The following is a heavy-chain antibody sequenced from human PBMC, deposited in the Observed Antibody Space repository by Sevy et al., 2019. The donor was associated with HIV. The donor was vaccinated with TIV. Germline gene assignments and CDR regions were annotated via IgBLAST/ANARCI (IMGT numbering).Heavy chain of an antibody. Sequence: GGSLRLSCAASGFTFSSYGMHWVRQAPGKGLEWVAVIWYDGSNKYYADSVKGRFTISRDNSKNTLYLQMNSLRAEDTAVYYCARHDYGDSMAFDYWGQGTLVIVSS. J-gene: IGHJ4*02. CDR3: ARHDYGDSMAFDY. D-gene: IGHD4-17*01. V-gene: IGHV3-33*01. CDR2: IWYDGSNK. CDR1: GFTFSSYG.